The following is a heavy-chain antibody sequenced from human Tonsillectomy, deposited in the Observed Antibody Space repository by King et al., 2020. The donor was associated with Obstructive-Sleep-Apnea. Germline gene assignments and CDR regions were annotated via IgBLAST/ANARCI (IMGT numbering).Heavy chain of an antibody. CDR1: GFTFSSYG. CDR3: AKPLPWVQVDSSFGDY. Sequence: VQLVESGGGLVQPGGSLRLSCAASGFTFSSYGMSWVRQAPGKGLECVSAISSSGGSTYYADSVKGRFTISRDNSKNTLYLQMNSLRAEDTAVYYCAKPLPWVQVDSSFGDYWGQGTLVIVSS. J-gene: IGHJ4*02. CDR2: ISSSGGST. V-gene: IGHV3-23*04. D-gene: IGHD3-22*01.